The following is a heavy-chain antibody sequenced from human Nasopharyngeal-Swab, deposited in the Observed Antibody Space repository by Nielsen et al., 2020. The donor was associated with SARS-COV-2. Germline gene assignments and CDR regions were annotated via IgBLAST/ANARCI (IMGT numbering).Heavy chain of an antibody. CDR1: GGSISRYY. Sequence: SETLSLTCTVSGGSISRYYWSWIRQPPGKGLEWIGYIYYSGSPDYNPSLKSRITMSIDTSKNQFSLKLSSVTAADTAVYYCARDVAVTATDVGWFDPWGQGTLVTVSS. J-gene: IGHJ5*02. CDR3: ARDVAVTATDVGWFDP. V-gene: IGHV4-59*01. CDR2: IYYSGSP. D-gene: IGHD2-15*01.